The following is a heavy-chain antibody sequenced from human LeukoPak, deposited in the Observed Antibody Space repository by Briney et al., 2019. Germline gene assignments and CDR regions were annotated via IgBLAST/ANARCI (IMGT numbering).Heavy chain of an antibody. V-gene: IGHV3-7*01. CDR2: LKEDGTEE. J-gene: IGHJ6*03. Sequence: GGSLRLSCAASGFAFSSFSMSWVRQAPGKGLEWVANLKEDGTEEEYLDSVKGRFTIFRDNAKNSLDLQMNSLRAEDTAVYYCARDSSETGTHYYYYYYMDVWGKGTTVTVSS. D-gene: IGHD6-13*01. CDR1: GFAFSSFS. CDR3: ARDSSETGTHYYYYYYMDV.